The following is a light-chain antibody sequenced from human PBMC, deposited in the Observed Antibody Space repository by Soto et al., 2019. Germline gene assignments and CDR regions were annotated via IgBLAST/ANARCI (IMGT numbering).Light chain of an antibody. CDR1: QSLLYSNVNNY. CDR3: MQALQSPYT. CDR2: LGS. V-gene: IGKV2-28*01. J-gene: IGKJ2*01. Sequence: DIVMTQSPLSLPVTPGQPASISCRSSQSLLYSNVNNYLDWYLQKPGQSPQLLIFLGSSRASGVPDRFSGSGSGTYFTLRISRVEAEDVGVYYCMQALQSPYTFGQGTKLEIK.